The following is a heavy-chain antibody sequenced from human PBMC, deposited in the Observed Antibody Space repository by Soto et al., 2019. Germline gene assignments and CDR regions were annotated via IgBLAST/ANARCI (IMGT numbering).Heavy chain of an antibody. Sequence: QVQLVQSGAEVKNPGSSVNVSCKTSGGAFSSYAITWVRQAPGQGLEWIGEILPTVATPQYAQRFQGRVTITADESTSTVYMELSSLRSEDTALYYCAGCFRGRVTGARQGLDMWGHGTLVSVSS. J-gene: IGHJ3*02. CDR1: GGAFSSYA. CDR2: ILPTVATP. V-gene: IGHV1-69*12. CDR3: AGCFRGRVTGARQGLDM. D-gene: IGHD2-21*02.